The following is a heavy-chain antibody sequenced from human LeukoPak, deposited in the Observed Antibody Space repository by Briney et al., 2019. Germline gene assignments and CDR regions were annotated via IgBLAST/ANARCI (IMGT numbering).Heavy chain of an antibody. CDR1: GGSISRGDYY. D-gene: IGHD3-22*01. CDR2: IYYSGST. Sequence: SQTLSLTCTVSGGSISRGDYYWSWIRQPPGKGLEWIGYIYYSGSTYYTPSLKSRVTISVDTSKNQFSLTLSSVTAADTAVYYCASTSYDSSGVFDYWGQGTLVTVSS. V-gene: IGHV4-30-4*01. CDR3: ASTSYDSSGVFDY. J-gene: IGHJ4*02.